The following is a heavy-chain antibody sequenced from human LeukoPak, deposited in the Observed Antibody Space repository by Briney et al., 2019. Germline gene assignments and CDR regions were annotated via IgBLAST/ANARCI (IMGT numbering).Heavy chain of an antibody. Sequence: SETLSLTCTVSGVSISSSSYYWGWLRQPPGKGLEWIGSIYYSGSTYYNPSLKSLVIISVDTSTDQFSRKLSSVTAADTAVYYCPRHLSPYSSSIDFDYWGQGTLVTVSS. CDR1: GVSISSSSYY. CDR3: PRHLSPYSSSIDFDY. CDR2: IYYSGST. J-gene: IGHJ4*02. D-gene: IGHD6-6*01. V-gene: IGHV4-39*07.